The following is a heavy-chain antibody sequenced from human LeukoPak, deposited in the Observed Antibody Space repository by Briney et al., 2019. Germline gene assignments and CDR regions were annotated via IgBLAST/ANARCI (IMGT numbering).Heavy chain of an antibody. D-gene: IGHD6-19*01. CDR1: GASISSSTYY. Sequence: SETLSLTCTVSGASISSSTYYWGWIRQPPGRGLEWIGTIYYGGSTYYDPSLKSRLTISVDTSKNQFSLKLNSVTAADTAVYYCARHGMENSGWGWFDPWGQGTLVTVSS. CDR3: ARHGMENSGWGWFDP. CDR2: IYYGGST. V-gene: IGHV4-39*01. J-gene: IGHJ5*02.